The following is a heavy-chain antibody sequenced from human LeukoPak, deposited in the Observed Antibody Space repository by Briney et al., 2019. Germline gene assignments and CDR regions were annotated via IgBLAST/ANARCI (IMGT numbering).Heavy chain of an antibody. CDR1: GESFSAYF. D-gene: IGHD6-6*01. V-gene: IGHV4-34*01. Sequence: PSETLPLTCAVHGESFSAYFWSWIRQVPGKGLDWIGEIDHRGSSNYNPPLKSRATVSVDTSKNHCSLSLTSVTAADTAVYYCATRSSTLAAARCFDDWGQGTVVTVSS. CDR3: ATRSSTLAAARCFDD. J-gene: IGHJ4*03. CDR2: IDHRGSS.